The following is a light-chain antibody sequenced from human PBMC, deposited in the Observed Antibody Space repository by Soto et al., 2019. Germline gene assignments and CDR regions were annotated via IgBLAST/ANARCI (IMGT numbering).Light chain of an antibody. J-gene: IGLJ2*01. CDR2: GDY. CDR1: SSNIGAGYG. Sequence: QSVLTQPPSVSGAPGQRVTISCTGSSSNIGAGYGVHWYQQLPGTAPKLLIYGDYNRPSGIPDRFSGSKSGTSASLAITGLQAEDEADYYCQSYDSSLSGSDVVFGGGTKLTVL. CDR3: QSYDSSLSGSDVV. V-gene: IGLV1-40*01.